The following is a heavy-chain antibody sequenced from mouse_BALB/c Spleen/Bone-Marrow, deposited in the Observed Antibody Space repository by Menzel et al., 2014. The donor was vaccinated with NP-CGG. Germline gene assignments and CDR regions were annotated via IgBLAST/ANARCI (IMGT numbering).Heavy chain of an antibody. Sequence: VQLQESGPSLVQPSQSLSITCTVSGFSLTNYGIYWVRQSPGKGLEWLGVIWRGGTTDYNAAFMSRLSIIKDNSKSQVFFKMNSLQADDTAIYYCAKGHYGSSPFAYWGQGTLVTVSA. CDR3: AKGHYGSSPFAY. J-gene: IGHJ3*01. V-gene: IGHV2-5-1*01. D-gene: IGHD1-1*01. CDR1: GFSLTNYG. CDR2: IWRGGTT.